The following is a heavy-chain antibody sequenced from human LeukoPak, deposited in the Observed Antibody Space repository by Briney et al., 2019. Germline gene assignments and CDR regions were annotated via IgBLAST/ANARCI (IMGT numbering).Heavy chain of an antibody. V-gene: IGHV3-30*04. CDR1: GFTFSRYA. J-gene: IGHJ6*02. Sequence: GGSLRLSCAASGFTFSRYAMHWGRQAPGKGLEWVAVISYDGSNKYYADSVKGRFTISRDTSKNTLYLQMNSLRAEDTAVYYCARDPWDHGSGRYSYDYYYGMDVLGQETTVTVSS. CDR2: ISYDGSNK. D-gene: IGHD3-10*01. CDR3: ARDPWDHGSGRYSYDYYYGMDV.